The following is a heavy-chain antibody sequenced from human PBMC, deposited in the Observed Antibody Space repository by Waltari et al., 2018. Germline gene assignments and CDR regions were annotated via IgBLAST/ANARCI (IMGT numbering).Heavy chain of an antibody. Sequence: QVQLVQSGAEVKKTGSSVKVSCKASGGNFSSYAISWVRQAPGQGLEWMGGIIPIVGIANYAQKFQGRVTITADKSTSTAYMELSSLRSEDTAVYYCARMVAASADAFDIWGQGTMVTVSS. CDR3: ARMVAASADAFDI. CDR2: IIPIVGIA. J-gene: IGHJ3*02. V-gene: IGHV1-69*10. CDR1: GGNFSSYA. D-gene: IGHD2-15*01.